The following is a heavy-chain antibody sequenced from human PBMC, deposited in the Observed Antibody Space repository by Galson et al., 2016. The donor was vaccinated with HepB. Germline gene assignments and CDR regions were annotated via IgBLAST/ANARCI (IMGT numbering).Heavy chain of an antibody. CDR2: IGAYNGDT. CDR3: ARDRGFAEDTFDI. Sequence: SVKVSCKASGYTFTSYGISWVRQAPGQGLEWMGWIGAYNGDTNYAQKVQGRVTMTTDTSKSKAYMENWSLTSDDTAVDYCARDRGFAEDTFDIWGQGTVLTVSS. D-gene: IGHD2-15*01. V-gene: IGHV1-18*01. CDR1: GYTFTSYG. J-gene: IGHJ3*02.